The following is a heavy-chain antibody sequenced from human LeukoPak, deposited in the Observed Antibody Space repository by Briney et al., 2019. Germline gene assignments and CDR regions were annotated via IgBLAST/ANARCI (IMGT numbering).Heavy chain of an antibody. Sequence: GGSLRLSCAASGFTFSSYEMNWVRQAPGRGLEWVSYISSSGSTIYYADSVKGRFTISRDNAKNSLYLQMNSLRAEDTAVYYCARDRATGYSSSWSPPHYYMDVWGKGTTVTVSS. D-gene: IGHD6-13*01. CDR3: ARDRATGYSSSWSPPHYYMDV. J-gene: IGHJ6*03. V-gene: IGHV3-48*03. CDR2: ISSSGSTI. CDR1: GFTFSSYE.